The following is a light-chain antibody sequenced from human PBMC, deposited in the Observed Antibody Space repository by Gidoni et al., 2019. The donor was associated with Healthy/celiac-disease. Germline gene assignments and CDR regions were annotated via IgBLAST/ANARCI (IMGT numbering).Light chain of an antibody. CDR3: QQYNNWPPMYT. J-gene: IGKJ2*01. V-gene: IGKV3-15*01. CDR2: GAS. Sequence: EIVMTQSPATLSVSPRERATLSCRASQSVSSNLAWYHQKPGQAPRLLIYGASTRATGIPARFSGSGSGTEFTLTISSLQSEDFAVYYCQQYNNWPPMYTFGQGTKLEIK. CDR1: QSVSSN.